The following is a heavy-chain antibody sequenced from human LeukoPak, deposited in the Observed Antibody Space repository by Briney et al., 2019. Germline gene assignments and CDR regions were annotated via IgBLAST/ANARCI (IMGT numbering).Heavy chain of an antibody. CDR3: AKDFRIGYSAHFDY. CDR2: IKQDGNEI. Sequence: GGSLRLSCVVSGFTFSSYWMSWVRQAPGKGLEWVANIKQDGNEIHYVDSVKGRFTISRDNAKNTLYLQMDSLRGEDTAVYYCAKDFRIGYSAHFDYWGQGALVTVSS. J-gene: IGHJ4*02. CDR1: GFTFSSYW. V-gene: IGHV3-7*03. D-gene: IGHD2-21*01.